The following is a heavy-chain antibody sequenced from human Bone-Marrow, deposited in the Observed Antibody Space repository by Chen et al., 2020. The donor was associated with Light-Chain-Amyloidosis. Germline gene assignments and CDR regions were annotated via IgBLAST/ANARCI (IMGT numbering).Heavy chain of an antibody. CDR3: TKDISPHMAGFDF. CDR2: LDWEGESI. Sequence: EVQLVESGGGLIQPGGSLRLSCTASGFTFDDYAMHWVRQPPGKGLEWVSGLDWEGESIGYADSVKGRFTISRDNAKNSLPLEMTRLRSEDTAFYYCTKDISPHMAGFDFWGQGMLVTVSS. J-gene: IGHJ4*02. CDR1: GFTFDDYA. V-gene: IGHV3-9*01.